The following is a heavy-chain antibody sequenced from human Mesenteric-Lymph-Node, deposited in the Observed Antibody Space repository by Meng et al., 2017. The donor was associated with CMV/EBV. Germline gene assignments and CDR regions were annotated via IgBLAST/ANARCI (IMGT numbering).Heavy chain of an antibody. CDR1: GFTFSSYW. CDR2: INSDGSST. D-gene: IGHD3-10*01. V-gene: IGHV3-74*01. CDR3: AREDGSGSSDYYDY. J-gene: IGHJ4*02. Sequence: GGSLRLSCAASGFTFSSYWMHWVRQAPGKGLVWVSRINSDGSSTSYADSVKGRFTISRDNAKNSLYLQMNSLRAEDTAVYYCAREDGSGSSDYYDYWGQGTLVTVSS.